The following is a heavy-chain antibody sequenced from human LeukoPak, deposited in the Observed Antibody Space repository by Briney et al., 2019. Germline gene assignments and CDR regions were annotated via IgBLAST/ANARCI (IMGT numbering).Heavy chain of an antibody. CDR2: IKQDGSEK. D-gene: IGHD2-15*01. J-gene: IGHJ4*02. Sequence: GGSLRLSCAASGFTFSSYWVSWVRQAPGKGLEWVANIKQDGSEKYYVDSVKGRFTISRDNAKNSLYLQMNSLRAEDTAVYYCASEVFHSQIDYWGQGTLVTVSS. CDR3: ASEVFHSQIDY. V-gene: IGHV3-7*01. CDR1: GFTFSSYW.